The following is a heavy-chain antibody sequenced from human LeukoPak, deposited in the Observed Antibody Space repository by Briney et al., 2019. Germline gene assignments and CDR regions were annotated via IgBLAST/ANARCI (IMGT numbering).Heavy chain of an antibody. D-gene: IGHD5-12*01. CDR3: ARTSHYVDIAATIPYGIYYFDY. CDR1: GYTFTADYY. V-gene: IGHV1-2*02. CDR2: INPNSGGT. Sequence: ASVKVSCKASGYTFTADYYIHWVRQAPGQGLEWMGWINPNSGGTNYVQKFQGRVTMTRDTSISTAYMELRSLRSDDTAVYYCARTSHYVDIAATIPYGIYYFDYWGQGTLVTVSS. J-gene: IGHJ4*02.